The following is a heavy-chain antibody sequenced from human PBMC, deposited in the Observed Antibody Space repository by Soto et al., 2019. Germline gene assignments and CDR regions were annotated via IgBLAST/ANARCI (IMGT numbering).Heavy chain of an antibody. CDR3: ATGDDILTGYYFSFGY. CDR1: GYTLTELS. J-gene: IGHJ4*02. Sequence: ASVKVSCKVSGYTLTELSMHWVRQAPGKGLEWMGGFDPEDGETIYAQKFQGRVTMTEDTSTDTAYMELSSLRSEDTAVYYCATGDDILTGYYFSFGYWGQGTLVTVSS. CDR2: FDPEDGET. D-gene: IGHD3-9*01. V-gene: IGHV1-24*01.